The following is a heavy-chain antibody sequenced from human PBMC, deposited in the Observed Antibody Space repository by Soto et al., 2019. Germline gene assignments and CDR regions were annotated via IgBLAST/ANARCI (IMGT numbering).Heavy chain of an antibody. Sequence: GGSLRLSCTASGVPFSSHAMSWVRQTPGKELEWVSAISGSSVLTFYAASVKGRFTISRDNSKNTRYLQMNSLRAEATAVYYCPREGAFGGRVGCSYYCCMDIWGKGNTCTV. V-gene: IGHV3-23*01. CDR2: ISGSSVLT. CDR3: PREGAFGGRVGCSYYCCMDI. J-gene: IGHJ6*04. D-gene: IGHD3-10*01. CDR1: GVPFSSHA.